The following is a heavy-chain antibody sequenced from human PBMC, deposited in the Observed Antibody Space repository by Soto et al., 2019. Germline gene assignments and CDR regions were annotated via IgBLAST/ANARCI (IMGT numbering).Heavy chain of an antibody. J-gene: IGHJ4*02. CDR3: NMGSEYDFWSGYL. V-gene: IGHV1-69*06. CDR2: IVPMFGTS. D-gene: IGHD3-3*01. Sequence: QERLVQSGAEVRKPGSSVKVSCKVTGGTSTRYAINWVRQAPGQGLEWMGGIVPMFGTSKYAQKFQGRVTITADTSTNIAYRELRSLRSEDTAVYYCNMGSEYDFWSGYLWGQGTLVSVSS. CDR1: GGTSTRYA.